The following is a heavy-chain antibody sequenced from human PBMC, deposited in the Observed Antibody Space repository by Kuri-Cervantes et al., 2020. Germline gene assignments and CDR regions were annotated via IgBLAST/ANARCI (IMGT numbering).Heavy chain of an antibody. CDR3: ATGTVVTAPDAFDI. Sequence: SVKVSCKASGGTFSVYAISWVRQAPGQGLEWMGGIIPIFGSASYAQKFQGRVTITTDESTSTAYMELSSLRSEDTAVYYCATGTVVTAPDAFDIWGQGTMVTVSS. CDR2: IIPIFGSA. D-gene: IGHD2-21*02. V-gene: IGHV1-69*05. CDR1: GGTFSVYA. J-gene: IGHJ3*02.